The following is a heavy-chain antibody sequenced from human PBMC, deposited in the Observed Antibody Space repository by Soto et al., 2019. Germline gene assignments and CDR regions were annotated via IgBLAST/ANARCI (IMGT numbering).Heavy chain of an antibody. CDR1: GFHVIRSS. CDR2: ISSSSSYI. V-gene: IGHV3-21*01. Sequence: GGPKRDRQGVVGFHVIRSSWNLVPQTPRKGLEWVSSISSSSSYIYYADSVKGRFTISRDNAKNSLYLQMNSLRAEDTAVYYCAREGVQHGSGPYYYYGMDVWGQGTTVTVSS. CDR3: AREGVQHGSGPYYYYGMDV. D-gene: IGHD3-10*01. J-gene: IGHJ6*02.